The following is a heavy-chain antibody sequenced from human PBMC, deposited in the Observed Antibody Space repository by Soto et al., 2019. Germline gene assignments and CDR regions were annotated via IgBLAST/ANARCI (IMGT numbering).Heavy chain of an antibody. D-gene: IGHD2-15*01. Sequence: SETLSLTCTVPHGSITSGDYFWAWIRQPPGKGLEFIGSVHSSGGTYYSPSRKSRASISIDKSRNQFSLKLTSVNAGDTAVYFCASVVVGATRQTGSDHWGQGTLVTVSS. CDR3: ASVVVGATRQTGSDH. CDR2: VHSSGGT. CDR1: HGSITSGDYF. J-gene: IGHJ4*02. V-gene: IGHV4-39*01.